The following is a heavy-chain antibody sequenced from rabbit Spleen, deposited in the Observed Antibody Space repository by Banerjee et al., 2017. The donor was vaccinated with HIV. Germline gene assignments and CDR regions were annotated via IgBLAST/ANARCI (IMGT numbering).Heavy chain of an antibody. CDR3: ARDAGSSFSSYGMDL. V-gene: IGHV1S45*01. D-gene: IGHD8-1*01. CDR2: IAGGTSAFT. CDR1: RFSFSSGYD. Sequence: QEQLVESGGGLVQPGGSLTLTCTASRFSFSSGYDMCWVRQAPGKGLEWIACIAGGTSAFTYSATWAKGRFTCSKTSSTTVTLQMTSLTAADTATYFCARDAGSSFSSYGMDLWGQGPSSPS. J-gene: IGHJ6*01.